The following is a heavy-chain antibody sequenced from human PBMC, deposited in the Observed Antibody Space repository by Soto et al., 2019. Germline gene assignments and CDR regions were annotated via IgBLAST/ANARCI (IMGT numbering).Heavy chain of an antibody. V-gene: IGHV3-30-3*01. CDR3: AIDLYGTGIMDV. CDR2: ISYDGNNK. CDR1: GFTLSTYA. D-gene: IGHD3-9*01. J-gene: IGHJ6*01. Sequence: QVQLVESGGGVVKPGRSLRLCCAASGFTLSTYAMQWVRQAPGKVLERVEVISYDGNNKYYADSVKGRFTISRDNSKNTLYLQMNSMRTKEPAVYSCAIDLYGTGIMDVCGQGTTVTVSS.